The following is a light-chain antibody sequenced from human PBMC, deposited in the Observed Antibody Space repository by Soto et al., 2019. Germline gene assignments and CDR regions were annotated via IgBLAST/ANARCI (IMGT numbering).Light chain of an antibody. V-gene: IGLV1-51*02. CDR3: GTWDSSLSAVV. J-gene: IGLJ2*01. CDR2: ENN. Sequence: QSVLTQPPSVSAAPGQKVTISCSGSSSNIGNNYVSWYQQLPGTAPKLLIYENNKRPSGITDRFSGSKSGTSATLGITGLRTGDEADYYCGTWDSSLSAVVFGGGTKLTVL. CDR1: SSNIGNNY.